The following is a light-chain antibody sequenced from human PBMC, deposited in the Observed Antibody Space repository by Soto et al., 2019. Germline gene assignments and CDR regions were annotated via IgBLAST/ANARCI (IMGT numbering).Light chain of an antibody. J-gene: IGKJ4*01. CDR1: QSLLHSNGYTY. CDR2: LGS. Sequence: IVMTQSPLFLPVTPGEPASISCRSSQSLLHSNGYTYLDWYLQKPGQSPQLLIYLGSSRASGVPDRFSGSGSGTDFTLKISRVEAEDVGVYYCMQALQTPQLTFCGGTKVEIK. CDR3: MQALQTPQLT. V-gene: IGKV2-28*01.